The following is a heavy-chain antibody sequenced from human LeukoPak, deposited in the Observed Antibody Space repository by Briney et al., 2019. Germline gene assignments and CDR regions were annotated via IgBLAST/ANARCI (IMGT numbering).Heavy chain of an antibody. Sequence: ASVKVSCKASGYTFTGYYMHWVRQAPGQGLERLGWINPNSGGTNYAQKFQGWVTMTRDTSISTAYMELSRLRSDDTAVYYCARELGDSSGYYQRGYYYYGMDVWGQGTTVTVSS. CDR1: GYTFTGYY. J-gene: IGHJ6*02. CDR2: INPNSGGT. CDR3: ARELGDSSGYYQRGYYYYGMDV. V-gene: IGHV1-2*04. D-gene: IGHD3-22*01.